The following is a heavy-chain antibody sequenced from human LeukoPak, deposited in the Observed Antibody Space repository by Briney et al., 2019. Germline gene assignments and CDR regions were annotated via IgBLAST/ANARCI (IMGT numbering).Heavy chain of an antibody. D-gene: IGHD1-1*01. Sequence: SVKVSCKASGGTFSSYAISWVRQAPGQGLEWMGGIIPIFGTANYAQKFQGRVTITTDESTSTAYMELSSLRSEDTAVYYCARGVGPTGTSPGLFDYRGQGTLVTVSS. CDR1: GGTFSSYA. J-gene: IGHJ4*02. CDR2: IIPIFGTA. CDR3: ARGVGPTGTSPGLFDY. V-gene: IGHV1-69*05.